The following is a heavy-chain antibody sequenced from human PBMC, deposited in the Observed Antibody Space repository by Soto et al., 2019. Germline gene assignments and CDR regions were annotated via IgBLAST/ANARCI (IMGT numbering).Heavy chain of an antibody. Sequence: GASVKVSCRASGGTFSSYAISWVRQAPGQGLEWMGGIIPIFGTANYAQKFQGRVTITADKSTSTAYMELSSLRSEDTAVYYCATGNYDILTGYYKTFDYWGQGTLVTVSS. J-gene: IGHJ4*02. CDR2: IIPIFGTA. D-gene: IGHD3-9*01. CDR1: GGTFSSYA. V-gene: IGHV1-69*06. CDR3: ATGNYDILTGYYKTFDY.